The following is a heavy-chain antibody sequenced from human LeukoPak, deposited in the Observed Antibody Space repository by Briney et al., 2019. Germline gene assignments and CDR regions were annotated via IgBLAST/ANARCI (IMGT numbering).Heavy chain of an antibody. CDR3: AKGVLGIAAAGSDY. Sequence: ASVKVSCKVSGYTLTELSMHWVRQAPGKGLEWMGGFDPEDGETIYAQKFQGRVTMTEDTSTDTAYMELSSLRAEDTAVYYCAKGVLGIAAAGSDYWGQGTLVTVSS. V-gene: IGHV1-24*01. CDR1: GYTLTELS. D-gene: IGHD6-13*01. CDR2: FDPEDGET. J-gene: IGHJ4*02.